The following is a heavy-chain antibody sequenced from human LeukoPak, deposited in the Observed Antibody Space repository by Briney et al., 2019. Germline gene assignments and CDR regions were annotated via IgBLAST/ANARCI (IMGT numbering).Heavy chain of an antibody. CDR2: VHPSGRT. J-gene: IGHJ4*02. V-gene: IGHV4-34*01. Sequence: PSETLSLTCAVYGGSFSDYFWSRIRQPPGKGLEWIGEVHPSGRTNYKSSLKSRLTISVDTTKNQFSLSLSSVTAADTAVYFCASSSYDLLTGLGLTHDFWGQGTLVTVSS. CDR1: GGSFSDYF. D-gene: IGHD3-9*01. CDR3: ASSSYDLLTGLGLTHDF.